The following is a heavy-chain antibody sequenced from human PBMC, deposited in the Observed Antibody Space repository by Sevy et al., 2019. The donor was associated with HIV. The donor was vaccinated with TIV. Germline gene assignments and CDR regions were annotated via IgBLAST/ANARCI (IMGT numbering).Heavy chain of an antibody. D-gene: IGHD1-7*01. CDR3: ARTRDRDWNFVIDY. V-gene: IGHV4-30-4*01. J-gene: IGHJ4*02. CDR1: GGSISSGAYY. CDR2: MYYTGNT. Sequence: SETLSLTCSVSGGSISSGAYYWAWIRQPPGQGLEWIGYMYYTGNTYYNPSLKSRLTISADTSKSQFSLNLSSVTAADTAVYYCARTRDRDWNFVIDYWGQGTLVTVSS.